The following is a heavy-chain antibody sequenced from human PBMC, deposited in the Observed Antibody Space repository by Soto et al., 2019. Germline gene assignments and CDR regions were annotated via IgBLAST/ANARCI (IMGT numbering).Heavy chain of an antibody. CDR2: INRSGST. V-gene: IGHV4-34*01. D-gene: IGHD3-22*01. Sequence: SETLSLTCAVYGGSFSGYYWSWIRQPPGKGLEWIGEINRSGSTNYNPSLKSRVTISVDTSKNQFSLKLSSVTAADTAVYYCARGADYYDSSGYYRFDYWGQGTLVTVSS. CDR3: ARGADYYDSSGYYRFDY. CDR1: GGSFSGYY. J-gene: IGHJ4*02.